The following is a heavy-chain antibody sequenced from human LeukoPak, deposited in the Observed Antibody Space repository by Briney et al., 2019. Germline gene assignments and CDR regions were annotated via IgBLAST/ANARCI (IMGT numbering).Heavy chain of an antibody. D-gene: IGHD5-12*01. Sequence: SVKVSCKASGGTFSSCAISWVRQAPGQGLEWMGGIIPIFGTANYAQKFQGRVTITTDESTSTAYMELGSLRSEDTAVYYCAREYSGYDWSLDYWGQGTLVTVSS. CDR1: GGTFSSCA. V-gene: IGHV1-69*05. CDR2: IIPIFGTA. CDR3: AREYSGYDWSLDY. J-gene: IGHJ4*02.